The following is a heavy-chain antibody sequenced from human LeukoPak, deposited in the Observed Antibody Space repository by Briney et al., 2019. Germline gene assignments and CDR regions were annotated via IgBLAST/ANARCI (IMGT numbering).Heavy chain of an antibody. J-gene: IGHJ3*02. Sequence: GGSLGLSCAASGFTFSSYSMNWVRQAPGKGLGWGSSISSSSSYTYYADSVKGRFTISRDNAKNSLYLQMNSLRAEDTAVYYCAREFWGPIAVAGSRSAFDIWGQGTMVTVSS. V-gene: IGHV3-21*01. CDR2: ISSSSSYT. CDR1: GFTFSSYS. CDR3: AREFWGPIAVAGSRSAFDI. D-gene: IGHD6-19*01.